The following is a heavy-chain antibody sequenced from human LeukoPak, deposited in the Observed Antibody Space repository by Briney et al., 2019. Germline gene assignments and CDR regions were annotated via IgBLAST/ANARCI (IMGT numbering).Heavy chain of an antibody. CDR3: ARESMVRGVIALLRYYYYGMDV. D-gene: IGHD3-10*01. CDR1: GYTFTSYG. CDR2: ISAYNGNT. Sequence: GASVKVSCKASGYTFTSYGISWVRQAPGQGLEWMGWISAYNGNTNYAQKLQGRVTMTTDTSTSTAYMELRSLRSDDTAVYYCARESMVRGVIALLRYYYYGMDVWGQGTTVTVSS. J-gene: IGHJ6*02. V-gene: IGHV1-18*01.